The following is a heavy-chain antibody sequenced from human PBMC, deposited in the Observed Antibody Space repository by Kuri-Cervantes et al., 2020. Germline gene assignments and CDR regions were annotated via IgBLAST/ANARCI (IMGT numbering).Heavy chain of an antibody. CDR1: GGSISSSSYY. D-gene: IGHD3-22*01. J-gene: IGHJ4*02. Sequence: SETLSLTCTVSGGSISSSSYYWGWIRQPPGKGLEWIGSIYYSGSTYYNPPLKSRVTISVDTSKNQFSLKLSSVTAADTAVYYCARRGYYYDSSGYRAYYFDYWGQGTLVTVSS. CDR3: ARRGYYYDSSGYRAYYFDY. V-gene: IGHV4-39*01. CDR2: IYYSGST.